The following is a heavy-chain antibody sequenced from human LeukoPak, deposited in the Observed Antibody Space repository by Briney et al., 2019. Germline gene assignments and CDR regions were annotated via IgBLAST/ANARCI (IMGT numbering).Heavy chain of an antibody. D-gene: IGHD4-23*01. V-gene: IGHV3-30*02. J-gene: IGHJ4*02. CDR3: AKDAPNYGGNDRFDY. Sequence: QPGGSLRLSCAASGFTFSSYGMHWVRQAPGKGLEWVAFIRYDGSNKYYADSVKGRFTISRDNSKNTLYLQMNSLRAEDTAVYYCAKDAPNYGGNDRFDYWGQGTLVTVSS. CDR2: IRYDGSNK. CDR1: GFTFSSYG.